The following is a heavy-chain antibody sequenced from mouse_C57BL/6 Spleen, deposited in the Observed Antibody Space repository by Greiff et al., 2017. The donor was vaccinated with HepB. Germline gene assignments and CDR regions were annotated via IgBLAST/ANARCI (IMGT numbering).Heavy chain of an antibody. CDR1: GYTFTDYY. D-gene: IGHD1-1*01. Sequence: EVQLQQSGPELVKPGASVKISCKASGYTFTDYYMNWVKQSHGKSLEWIGDINPNNGGTSYNQKFKGKATLTVDKSSSTAYMELRSLTSEDSAVYYCASPHYGSSPFAYWGQGTLVTVSA. V-gene: IGHV1-26*01. J-gene: IGHJ3*01. CDR3: ASPHYGSSPFAY. CDR2: INPNNGGT.